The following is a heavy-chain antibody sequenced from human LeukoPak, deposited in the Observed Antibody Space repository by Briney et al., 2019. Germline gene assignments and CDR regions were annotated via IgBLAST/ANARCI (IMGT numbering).Heavy chain of an antibody. CDR3: ARENVPASGWYPFDY. Sequence: ASVTVSCKASGYTFTGYYIHWVRQAPGQGLEWMGWINPNSGGTNYAQKFQGRVTMTRDTSISTAYMELSRLNSDDTAVYYCARENVPASGWYPFDYWGQGTLVTVSS. J-gene: IGHJ4*02. D-gene: IGHD6-19*01. CDR1: GYTFTGYY. CDR2: INPNSGGT. V-gene: IGHV1-2*02.